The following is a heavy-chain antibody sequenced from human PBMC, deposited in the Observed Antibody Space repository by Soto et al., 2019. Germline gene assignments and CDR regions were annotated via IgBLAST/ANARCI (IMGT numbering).Heavy chain of an antibody. D-gene: IGHD6-13*01. V-gene: IGHV4-4*02. J-gene: IGHJ4*02. CDR3: AREGIAAAGTFDY. CDR1: SGSISSSNW. CDR2: IYHSGST. Sequence: SETLSLTCAVSSGSISSSNWWSWVRQPPGKGLEWIGEIYHSGSTNYNPSLKSRVTISVDKSKNQFSLKLSSVTAADTAVYYCAREGIAAAGTFDYWGQGTLVTVSS.